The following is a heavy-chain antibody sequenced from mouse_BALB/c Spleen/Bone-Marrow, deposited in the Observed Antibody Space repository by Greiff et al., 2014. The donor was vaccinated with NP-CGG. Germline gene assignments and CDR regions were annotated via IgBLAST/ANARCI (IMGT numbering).Heavy chain of an antibody. V-gene: IGHV7-3*02. Sequence: VQLKQSGGGLVQPGGSLRLSCTTSGSTFTDYFMTRVRQPPGKALEWLGFIRNKPNGYTTEYNPSVKGRFTISRDNSQGILYLQMNTLRAEDSAIYYCARDYSGYFDFWGQGTTLTVSS. J-gene: IGHJ2*01. CDR2: IRNKPNGYTT. D-gene: IGHD5-1*01. CDR3: ARDYSGYFDF. CDR1: GSTFTDYF.